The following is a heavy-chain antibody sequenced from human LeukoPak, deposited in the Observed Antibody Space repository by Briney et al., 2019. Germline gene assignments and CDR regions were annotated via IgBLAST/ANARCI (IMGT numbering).Heavy chain of an antibody. J-gene: IGHJ6*03. CDR2: ISWNSGSI. CDR1: GFTFDDYA. D-gene: IGHD1-14*01. CDR3: AKDSTGSYYYYMDV. Sequence: GGSLRLSCAASGFTFDDYAMHWVRRAPGKGLEWVSGISWNSGSIGYADSVKGRFTISRDNAKNSLYLQMNSLRAEDTALYYCAKDSTGSYYYYMDVWGKGTTVTVSS. V-gene: IGHV3-9*01.